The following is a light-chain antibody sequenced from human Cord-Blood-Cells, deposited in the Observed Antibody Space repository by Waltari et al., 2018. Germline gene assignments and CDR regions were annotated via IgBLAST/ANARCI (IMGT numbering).Light chain of an antibody. CDR1: SSDVGGYNY. J-gene: IGLJ1*01. CDR3: SSYTSGSTYV. Sequence: QSALTQPASVSGSPGQSITISCTGTSSDVGGYNYVSWYQQHPGKAPKLMIYDVSKRPSGVSNRFSGSKSGTTASLTISGLQAEDEADYYCSSYTSGSTYVFGTGTKVTVL. V-gene: IGLV2-14*01. CDR2: DVS.